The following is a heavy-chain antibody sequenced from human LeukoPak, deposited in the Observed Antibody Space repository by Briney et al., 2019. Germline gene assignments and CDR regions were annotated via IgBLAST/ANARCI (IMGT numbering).Heavy chain of an antibody. CDR2: ISGGSIYI. Sequence: PGGSLRLSCAASGFTVSSNYMSWVRQAPGKGLEWVSSISGGSIYISYADAVKGRFTISRDNAKNSLYLQMDSLRAEDTAVYYCTRVEPDAFDIWGQGTMVTVSS. CDR1: GFTVSSNY. V-gene: IGHV3-21*01. D-gene: IGHD1-14*01. CDR3: TRVEPDAFDI. J-gene: IGHJ3*02.